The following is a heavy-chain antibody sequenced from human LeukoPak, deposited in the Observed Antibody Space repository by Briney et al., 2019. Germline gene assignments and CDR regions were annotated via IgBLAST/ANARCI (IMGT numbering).Heavy chain of an antibody. CDR2: IRYDGNNK. Sequence: GGSLRLSCAASGFTFSDYSMHWVRQAPGKGLNWVAFIRYDGNNKYYADSVKGRFTISRDNSKNMLYLEMNSLSTEDTAVYYCARKDYYDSSAFDIWGQGTMVTVSS. D-gene: IGHD3-22*01. CDR3: ARKDYYDSSAFDI. CDR1: GFTFSDYS. J-gene: IGHJ3*02. V-gene: IGHV3-30*02.